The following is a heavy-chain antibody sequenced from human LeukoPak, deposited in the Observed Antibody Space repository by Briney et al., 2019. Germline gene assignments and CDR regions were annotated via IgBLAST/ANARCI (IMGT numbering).Heavy chain of an antibody. V-gene: IGHV4-39*07. CDR3: AAITIFGVVIGAPPLLVDP. D-gene: IGHD3-3*01. Sequence: PSETLSLTCTVSGGSISSSSYYWGWIRQPPGKGLEWIGSIYYSGSTYYNPSLKSRVTISVDTSKNQFSLKLSSVTAADTAVYYCAAITIFGVVIGAPPLLVDPWGQGTLVTVSS. CDR1: GGSISSSSYY. CDR2: IYYSGST. J-gene: IGHJ5*02.